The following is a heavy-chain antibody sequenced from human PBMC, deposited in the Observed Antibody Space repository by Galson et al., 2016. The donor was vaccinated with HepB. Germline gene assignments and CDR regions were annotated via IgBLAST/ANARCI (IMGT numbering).Heavy chain of an antibody. CDR3: AKELLLASFWFDP. J-gene: IGHJ5*02. V-gene: IGHV7-4-1*02. D-gene: IGHD1-26*01. CDR1: GGTFSRYG. CDR2: IITSTGKA. Sequence: SVKVSCKVSGGTFSRYGIIWVRQAPGQGLEWVGGIITSTGKATYAQGFTGRFVFSLDTSVHTAYLQISSLEAEDTAVYYCAKELLLASFWFDPWGQGTLVTVSS.